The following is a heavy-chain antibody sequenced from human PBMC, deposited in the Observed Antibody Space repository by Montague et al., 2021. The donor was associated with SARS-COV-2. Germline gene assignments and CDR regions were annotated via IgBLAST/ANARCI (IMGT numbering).Heavy chain of an antibody. D-gene: IGHD6-19*01. CDR1: GESFSDYI. Sequence: SETLSLTYAVYGESFSDYIWNWIRQPPGKGLEWIGEINHRGLIKYNPSLNSRVTLSVDTSRNQFSLKLNSVAAADTAMYYCVRSVGRRGTLYSSGWSKYPFDFWGQGTLVTVSS. CDR3: VRSVGRRGTLYSSGWSKYPFDF. V-gene: IGHV4-34*01. J-gene: IGHJ4*02. CDR2: INHRGLI.